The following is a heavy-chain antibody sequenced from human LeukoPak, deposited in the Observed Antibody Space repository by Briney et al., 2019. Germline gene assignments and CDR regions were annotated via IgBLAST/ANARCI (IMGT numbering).Heavy chain of an antibody. CDR3: ARETPYCSSTSCQGGLAFDI. Sequence: PGGSLRLSCAASGFTFSSYSMNWVRQAPGKGLEWVSSISSSSSYIYYADSVKGRFTISRDNAKNSLYLQMNSLRAEDTAVYYCARETPYCSSTSCQGGLAFDIWGQGTMVTVSS. V-gene: IGHV3-21*01. D-gene: IGHD2-2*01. J-gene: IGHJ3*02. CDR1: GFTFSSYS. CDR2: ISSSSSYI.